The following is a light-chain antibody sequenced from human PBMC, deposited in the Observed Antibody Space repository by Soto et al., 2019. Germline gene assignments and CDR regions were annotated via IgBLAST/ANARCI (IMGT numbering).Light chain of an antibody. CDR1: QSVGSY. J-gene: IGKJ4*01. CDR2: DAS. Sequence: EIVLTQSPATLSLSPGQRATLSCRASQSVGSYLDWYQQKPGQAPRLLISDASNRATGIPTRFSGSGSGTDFTLTISSLEPEDFAVYYYLQRSNWLTFGGGTKVEIK. V-gene: IGKV3-11*01. CDR3: LQRSNWLT.